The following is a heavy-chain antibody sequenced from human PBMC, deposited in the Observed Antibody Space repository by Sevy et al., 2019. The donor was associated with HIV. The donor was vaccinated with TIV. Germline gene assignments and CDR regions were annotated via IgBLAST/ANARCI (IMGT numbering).Heavy chain of an antibody. J-gene: IGHJ4*02. V-gene: IGHV4-59*01. CDR3: ARGKVLFDY. Sequence: SETLSLTCTVSGGSFSSYYWSWIRQSPGKGLEWIGYIYYNGTTNSSPSLRRRVTISPHTSKSQFSLKLKSVTAADPAVYYCARGKVLFDYWGQGTLVTVSS. D-gene: IGHD1-20*01. CDR2: IYYNGTT. CDR1: GGSFSSYY.